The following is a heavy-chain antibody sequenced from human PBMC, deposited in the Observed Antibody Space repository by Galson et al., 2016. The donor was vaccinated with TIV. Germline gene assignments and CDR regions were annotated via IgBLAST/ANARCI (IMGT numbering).Heavy chain of an antibody. CDR1: GFTFSSFW. D-gene: IGHD3-22*01. CDR2: LSSYSSYI. Sequence: SLRLSCVASGFTFSSFWMSWVRQAPGKGLECISSLSSYSSYIYYADSVRGRFTISRDNAKNSVYLQMNSLRVEDTAVYYCVRDAPTDGSGYSGGYFDSWGQGTLVTVSS. V-gene: IGHV3-21*06. J-gene: IGHJ4*02. CDR3: VRDAPTDGSGYSGGYFDS.